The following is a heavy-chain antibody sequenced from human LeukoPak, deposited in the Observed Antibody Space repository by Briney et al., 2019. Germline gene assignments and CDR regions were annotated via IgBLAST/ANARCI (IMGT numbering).Heavy chain of an antibody. Sequence: SCKVSGYTLTGLSMHWVRQAPGKGLEWVAVIWYDGSNKYYADSVKGRFTISRDNSKNTLYLQMNSLRAEDTAVYYCARDVDSSSWYDYYYYYGMDVWGQGTTVTVSS. CDR2: IWYDGSNK. CDR3: ARDVDSSSWYDYYYYYGMDV. CDR1: GYTLTGLS. D-gene: IGHD6-13*01. V-gene: IGHV3-33*01. J-gene: IGHJ6*02.